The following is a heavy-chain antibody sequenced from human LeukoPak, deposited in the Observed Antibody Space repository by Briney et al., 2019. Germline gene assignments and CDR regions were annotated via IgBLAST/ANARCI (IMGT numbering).Heavy chain of an antibody. J-gene: IGHJ5*01. D-gene: IGHD5/OR15-5a*01. CDR3: ARDANAGYSVNWFDP. V-gene: IGHV3-7*03. CDR2: IKQDGSEK. Sequence: GGSLRLSCAASGFTVSSFAINWVRQAPGKGLEWVANIKQDGSEKHYVDSVKGRFTISRDNAKNSLYLQMDSLRAEDTAIYYCARDANAGYSVNWFDPWGQGTLVTVSS. CDR1: GFTVSSFA.